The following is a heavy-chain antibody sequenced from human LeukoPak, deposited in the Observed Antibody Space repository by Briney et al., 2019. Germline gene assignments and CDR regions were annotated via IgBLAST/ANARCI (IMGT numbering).Heavy chain of an antibody. CDR2: ISGSGGST. V-gene: IGHV3-23*01. J-gene: IGHJ4*02. D-gene: IGHD3-9*01. Sequence: GGSLRLSCAASGFTFSSYAMSWVRQAPGKGLEWVSAISGSGGSTYYAYSVKGRFTISRDNSKNTLHLPMNSLRAEVTAVYSCAKITYYDILTGYLVAPYFFNWGPGTQVTVSP. CDR1: GFTFSSYA. CDR3: AKITYYDILTGYLVAPYFFN.